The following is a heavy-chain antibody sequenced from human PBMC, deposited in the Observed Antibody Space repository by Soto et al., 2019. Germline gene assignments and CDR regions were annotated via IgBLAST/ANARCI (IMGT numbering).Heavy chain of an antibody. CDR2: MNPNSGNT. D-gene: IGHD2-21*02. CDR3: ARGPRGGDRTATYYYYRMDV. Sequence: ASVKVSCKASGYTFTSYDINWVRQATGQGLEWMGWMNPNSGNTGYAQKFQGRVTMTRNTSISTAYMELSRLRSEDTAVYYCARGPRGGDRTATYYYYRMDVWGQGTTVPVSS. CDR1: GYTFTSYD. V-gene: IGHV1-8*01. J-gene: IGHJ6*02.